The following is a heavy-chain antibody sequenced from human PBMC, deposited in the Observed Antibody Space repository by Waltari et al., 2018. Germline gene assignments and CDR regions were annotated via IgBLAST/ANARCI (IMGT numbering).Heavy chain of an antibody. CDR3: ASLLPIAVAGRWYFDL. V-gene: IGHV3-33*08. Sequence: QVQLVESGGGVVQPGRSLRLSCAASGFTFSSXGMHWVCQAPGKGLEWVAVIWYDGSNKYYADSVKGRFTISRDNSKSTLYLQMNSLRAEDTAMYYCASLLPIAVAGRWYFDLWGRGTXVTVSS. J-gene: IGHJ2*01. CDR2: IWYDGSNK. CDR1: GFTFSSXG. D-gene: IGHD6-19*01.